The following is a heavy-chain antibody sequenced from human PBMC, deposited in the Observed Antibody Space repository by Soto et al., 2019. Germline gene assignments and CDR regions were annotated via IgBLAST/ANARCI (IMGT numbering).Heavy chain of an antibody. CDR1: GFSFIRYN. D-gene: IGHD3-10*01. CDR3: VREEASGSSGLTYYYYYSGMDV. Sequence: WGSLRLSCVASGFSFIRYNIHFFRQAPFKRLEWVAYVTTSGDTVFYADSVEGRFAISRDVATNSVHIQMHSLRDEDTAVYYCVREEASGSSGLTYYYYYSGMDVWGQGTTVTVSS. J-gene: IGHJ6*02. CDR2: VTTSGDTV. V-gene: IGHV3-48*02.